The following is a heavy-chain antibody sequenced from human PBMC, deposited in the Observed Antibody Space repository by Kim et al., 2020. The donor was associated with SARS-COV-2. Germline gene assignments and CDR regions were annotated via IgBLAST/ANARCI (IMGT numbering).Heavy chain of an antibody. CDR2: INPSGGST. D-gene: IGHD1-26*01. J-gene: IGHJ4*02. CDR3: ARGLWGYAIVGAQGIEVADYFDY. V-gene: IGHV1-46*01. CDR1: GYTFTSYY. Sequence: ASVKVSCKASGYTFTSYYIHWVRQAPGEGLEWMGIINPSGGSTNYAQKFQGRVTMTRDTSTSTVYMELSSLRSEDTAVYYCARGLWGYAIVGAQGIEVADYFDYWGQGTLVTVSS.